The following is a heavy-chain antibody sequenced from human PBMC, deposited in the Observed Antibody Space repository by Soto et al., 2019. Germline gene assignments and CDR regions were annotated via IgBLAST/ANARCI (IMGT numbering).Heavy chain of an antibody. J-gene: IGHJ4*02. CDR2: ISGSGGST. V-gene: IGHV3-23*01. D-gene: IGHD3-9*01. Sequence: EVQLLESGGGLVQPGGSLRLSCAASGFTFSSYAMSWVRQAPGKGLEWVSAISGSGGSTYYADSEKGRFTISRDNSKNTLYLQMNSLRAEDTAVYYCAKDTYYDILTGYWNYWGQGTLVTVSS. CDR1: GFTFSSYA. CDR3: AKDTYYDILTGYWNY.